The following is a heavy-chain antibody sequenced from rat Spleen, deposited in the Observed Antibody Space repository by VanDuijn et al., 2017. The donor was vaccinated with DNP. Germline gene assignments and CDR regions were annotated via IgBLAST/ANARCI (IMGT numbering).Heavy chain of an antibody. V-gene: IGHV2-27*01. D-gene: IGHD1-3*01. CDR2: IWSGGNT. J-gene: IGHJ4*01. CDR3: ARSLATVAPTGAMDV. CDR1: GFSLTSYH. Sequence: QVQLKESGPGLVQPSQTLSLTCTVSGFSLTSYHVHWVRQPPGKGLEWMGVIWSGGNTDYNSVLKSRLSINRDTSESQVFLKMNSVQTEDTAMYFCARSLATVAPTGAMDVWGQGISVIVSS.